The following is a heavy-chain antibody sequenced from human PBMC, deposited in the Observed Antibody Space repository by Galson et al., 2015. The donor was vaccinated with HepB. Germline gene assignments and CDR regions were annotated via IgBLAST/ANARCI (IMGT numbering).Heavy chain of an antibody. D-gene: IGHD2-21*01. CDR2: IQHVGSPI. J-gene: IGHJ4*02. CDR3: ARETSRIVFHAFDS. CDR1: GLTFRRSG. Sequence: SLRLSCAASGLTFRRSGMHWVRQAPGKGLEWLAVIQHVGSPIRYADFVKGRFTVSRDNSKNTLYLEMNNLRAEDTAVYYCARETSRIVFHAFDSWGQRTLVTVSS. V-gene: IGHV3-33*01.